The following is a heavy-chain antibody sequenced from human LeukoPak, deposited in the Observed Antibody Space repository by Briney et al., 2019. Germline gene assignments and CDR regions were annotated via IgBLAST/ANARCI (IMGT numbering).Heavy chain of an antibody. CDR2: IIPILGIA. V-gene: IGHV1-69*04. CDR3: AYQEYSSSSENY. D-gene: IGHD6-6*01. CDR1: GGTFSSYA. J-gene: IGHJ4*02. Sequence: SVKVSCKASGGTFSSYAISWVRQAPGQGLEWMGRIIPILGIANYAQKFQGRVTITADKSTSTAYMELSGLRSEDTAVYYCAYQEYSSSSENYWGQGTLVTVSS.